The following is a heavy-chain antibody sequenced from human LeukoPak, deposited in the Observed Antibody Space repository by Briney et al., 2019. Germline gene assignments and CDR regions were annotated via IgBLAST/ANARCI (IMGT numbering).Heavy chain of an antibody. Sequence: GGSLRLSCAASGFTFSTYSMSWVRQAPGEGLEWVSSISSSNSYIYYADSVKGRFTISRDNAKNSLFLQMNSLRAEDTAVYYCARGGWGDILTGDYYFDYWGQGTLVTVSS. J-gene: IGHJ4*02. V-gene: IGHV3-21*01. CDR1: GFTFSTYS. CDR2: ISSSNSYI. D-gene: IGHD3-9*01. CDR3: ARGGWGDILTGDYYFDY.